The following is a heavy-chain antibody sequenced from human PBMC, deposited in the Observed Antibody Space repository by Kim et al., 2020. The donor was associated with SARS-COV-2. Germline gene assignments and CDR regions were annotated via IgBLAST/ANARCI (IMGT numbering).Heavy chain of an antibody. V-gene: IGHV3-33*01. Sequence: GGSLRLSCAASGFTFSSYGMHWVRQAPGKGLEWVAVIWYDGSNKYYADSVKGRFTISRDNSKNTLYLQMNSLRAEDTAVYYCARAGGAMGDSFDIWGQGTMVTVSS. CDR2: IWYDGSNK. CDR3: ARAGGAMGDSFDI. D-gene: IGHD3-16*01. CDR1: GFTFSSYG. J-gene: IGHJ3*02.